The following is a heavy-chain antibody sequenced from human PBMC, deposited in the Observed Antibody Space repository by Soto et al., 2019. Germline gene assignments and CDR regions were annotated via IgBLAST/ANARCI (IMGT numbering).Heavy chain of an antibody. CDR2: IIPTFGTG. Sequence: QVLLVQSGPEVKKPGSSVKVSCKASGGTFNNYAINWVRQAPGQGLEWMGGIIPTFGTGNHAQKFQGRVTITAAESTTTAYMERNSLRSEDTAIYYCASFDGTLVRGGRSSPYEMAVWGQGATVIVSS. D-gene: IGHD3-10*01. CDR3: ASFDGTLVRGGRSSPYEMAV. J-gene: IGHJ6*02. CDR1: GGTFNNYA. V-gene: IGHV1-69*01.